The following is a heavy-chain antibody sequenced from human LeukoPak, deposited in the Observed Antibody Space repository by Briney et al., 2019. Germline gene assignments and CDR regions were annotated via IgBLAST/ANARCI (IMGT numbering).Heavy chain of an antibody. Sequence: SETLSPTCTVPGGPITSIIYYWGWTGHPPGKGRGGIGTIYYSGSTYYNPSLKSRVTISVDTSKNQFSLKLSSVTAADTAVYYCASRYDYSNYIDYWGQGTLVTVSS. CDR1: GGPITSIIYY. V-gene: IGHV4-39*01. D-gene: IGHD4-11*01. CDR2: IYYSGST. CDR3: ASRYDYSNYIDY. J-gene: IGHJ4*02.